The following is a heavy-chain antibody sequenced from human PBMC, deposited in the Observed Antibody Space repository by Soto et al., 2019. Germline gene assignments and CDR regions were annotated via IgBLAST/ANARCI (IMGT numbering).Heavy chain of an antibody. D-gene: IGHD4-17*01. V-gene: IGHV1-69*13. Sequence: SVKVSCTASGGPLSSYAISWVRQATGQGLEWMGGIIPIFGSENAAQKFRGRVTIPAAESTSTADIERSSLRSEDTAGYYCAWGVVTVDDYYGMDVWGQGTTVTSP. CDR3: AWGVVTVDDYYGMDV. CDR1: GGPLSSYA. CDR2: IIPIFGSE. J-gene: IGHJ6*02.